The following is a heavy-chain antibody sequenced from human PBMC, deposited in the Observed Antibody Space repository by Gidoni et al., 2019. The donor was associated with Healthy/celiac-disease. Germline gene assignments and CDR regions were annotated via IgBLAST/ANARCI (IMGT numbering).Heavy chain of an antibody. Sequence: QVQLQESGPGLVKPSETLSLTCAVSGYSISSGYYGGWLRQPPGKGLEWTGSIYHSGSTYYNPSLKSRVTISVDTSKNQFSLKLSSVTAEDTAVYYCARGVGDSSGYYYYYFDYWGQGTLVTVSS. V-gene: IGHV4-38-2*01. CDR2: IYHSGST. J-gene: IGHJ4*02. D-gene: IGHD3-22*01. CDR1: GYSISSGYY. CDR3: ARGVGDSSGYYYYYFDY.